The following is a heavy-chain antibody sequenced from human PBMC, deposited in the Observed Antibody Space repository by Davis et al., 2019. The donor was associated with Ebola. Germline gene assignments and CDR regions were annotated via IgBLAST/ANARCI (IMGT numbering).Heavy chain of an antibody. CDR1: GDTVSTKNTG. CDR2: TYYTSKWHN. Sequence: PSETLSLTCVISGDTVSTKNTGWNWNPQSPSLGLVWLGRTYYTSKWHNDYGESVKSRITINPDTSKNQLSLQLNSVTPEDTAVYYCVRGWGRSGLDVWGQGTTVTVSS. D-gene: IGHD3-16*01. V-gene: IGHV6-1*01. CDR3: VRGWGRSGLDV. J-gene: IGHJ6*02.